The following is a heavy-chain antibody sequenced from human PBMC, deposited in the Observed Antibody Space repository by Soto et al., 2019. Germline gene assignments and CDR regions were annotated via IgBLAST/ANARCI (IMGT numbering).Heavy chain of an antibody. D-gene: IGHD3-16*01. Sequence: QVQLVQSGAEVKKPGASVKVSCKASGYTFSTYGISWVRQAPGQGLEWMGWINGYNGNTNYAPKLQGRITTTTDTTTTTADMEVRSLRSYDTAVYYCARMGDVPYYYYGMDVWGQGTTVTVSS. V-gene: IGHV1-18*01. J-gene: IGHJ6*02. CDR3: ARMGDVPYYYYGMDV. CDR1: GYTFSTYG. CDR2: INGYNGNT.